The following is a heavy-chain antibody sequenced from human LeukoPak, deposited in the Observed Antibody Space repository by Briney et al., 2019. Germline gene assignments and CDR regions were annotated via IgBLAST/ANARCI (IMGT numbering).Heavy chain of an antibody. Sequence: ASVKVSCKASGYTFTSYDINWVRQATGQGLEWMGWMNPNSGNIGYTQKFQGRVTITRNTSISTAYMELSSLRSEDTAVYYCARVPSGYDFHFDYWGQGTLVTVSS. D-gene: IGHD5-12*01. J-gene: IGHJ4*02. CDR1: GYTFTSYD. CDR3: ARVPSGYDFHFDY. CDR2: MNPNSGNI. V-gene: IGHV1-8*03.